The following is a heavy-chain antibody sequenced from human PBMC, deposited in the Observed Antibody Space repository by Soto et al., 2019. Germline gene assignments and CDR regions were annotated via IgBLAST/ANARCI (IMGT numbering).Heavy chain of an antibody. D-gene: IGHD2-15*01. J-gene: IGHJ4*02. CDR1: GFTFSSYW. V-gene: IGHV3-74*01. CDR2: MDPDGSTI. Sequence: EVQLVESGGDLVQPGGSLRLSCAASGFTFSSYWMHWVRQAPGKGLVWVSRMDPDGSTIDYADSVKGRFTISRDNAKDTLYLQMTGLRAEDSAVYYCVSDHCGRDDKWGQGTLVTVSS. CDR3: VSDHCGRDDK.